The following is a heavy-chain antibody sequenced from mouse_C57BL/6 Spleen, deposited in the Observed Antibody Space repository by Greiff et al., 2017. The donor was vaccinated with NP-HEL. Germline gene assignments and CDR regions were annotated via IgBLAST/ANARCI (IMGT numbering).Heavy chain of an antibody. CDR3: ARRPLSYWYFDV. Sequence: VQLQQSGAELVKPGASVKISCKASGYAFSSYWMNWVKQRPGKGLEWIGQIYPGDGDTNYNGKFKGKATLTADKSSSTAYMQLSSLTSEDSAVYFCARRPLSYWYFDVWGTGTTVTVSS. CDR1: GYAFSSYW. V-gene: IGHV1-80*01. J-gene: IGHJ1*03. CDR2: IYPGDGDT.